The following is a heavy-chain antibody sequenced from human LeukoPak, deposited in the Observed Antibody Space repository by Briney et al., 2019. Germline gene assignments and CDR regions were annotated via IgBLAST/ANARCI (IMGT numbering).Heavy chain of an antibody. J-gene: IGHJ4*02. Sequence: KSGGSLRLSCAASGFTFSSYSMNWVRQAPGKGLEWVSSISSSSSYIYYADSVKGQFTISRDNAKNSLYLQMNSLRAEDTAVYYCASGGGQFDYWGQGTLVTVSS. CDR1: GFTFSSYS. V-gene: IGHV3-21*01. CDR2: ISSSSSYI. CDR3: ASGGGQFDY. D-gene: IGHD4-23*01.